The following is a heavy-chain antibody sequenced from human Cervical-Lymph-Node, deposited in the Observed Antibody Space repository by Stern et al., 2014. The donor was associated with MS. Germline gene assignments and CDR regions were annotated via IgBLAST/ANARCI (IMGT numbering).Heavy chain of an antibody. CDR2: INPSAGRT. Sequence: QVQLVQSGAEVKKPGASVKLSCQASGFTFTDYYVHWVRQGPGQGLEWLGMINPSAGRTSYTQKLQGRVTMTRDTSTTTVYMELSALRSEDSAMYYCATCRYGDYADVDSWGQGTLVTVSS. D-gene: IGHD4-17*01. CDR1: GFTFTDYY. V-gene: IGHV1-46*01. CDR3: ATCRYGDYADVDS. J-gene: IGHJ4*02.